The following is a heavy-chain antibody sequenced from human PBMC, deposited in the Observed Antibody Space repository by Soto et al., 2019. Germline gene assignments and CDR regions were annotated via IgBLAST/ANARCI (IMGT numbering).Heavy chain of an antibody. D-gene: IGHD6-13*01. CDR3: AKACYIAAAGTVWFDP. V-gene: IGHV3-23*01. Sequence: GGSLRLSCAASGFTFSSYAMSWVRQAPGEGLEWVSAISGSGGSTYYADSVKGCFTISRDNSKNTLYLQMNSLRAEQTAVYYCAKACYIAAAGTVWFDPLGQGTLVNVPQ. J-gene: IGHJ5*02. CDR1: GFTFSSYA. CDR2: ISGSGGST.